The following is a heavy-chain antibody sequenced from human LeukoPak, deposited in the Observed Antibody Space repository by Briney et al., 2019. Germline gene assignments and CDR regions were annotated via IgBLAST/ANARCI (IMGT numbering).Heavy chain of an antibody. CDR1: GFTVSSTY. V-gene: IGHV3-53*01. D-gene: IGHD6-19*01. J-gene: IGHJ4*02. CDR2: IYDGGNT. Sequence: PGGSLRLSCAPSGFTVSSTYMSWVRQAPGKRLEWVSVIYDGGNTNYADSVKGRFTISRDNSKNTLFLQMNSLRAEDTAVYYCAGATKWLAYDYWGQGTQVTVSS. CDR3: AGATKWLAYDY.